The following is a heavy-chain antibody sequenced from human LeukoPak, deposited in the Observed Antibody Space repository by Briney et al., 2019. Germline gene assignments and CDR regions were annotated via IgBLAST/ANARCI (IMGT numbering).Heavy chain of an antibody. CDR2: ISGYNGNT. J-gene: IGHJ4*02. V-gene: IGHV1-18*04. D-gene: IGHD3-10*01. Sequence: ASVKVSCKASGYTFTSHGISWVRQAPGQGLERMGWISGYNGNTNYAQEFQGRVNMTTDTSTSTAYMELRSLRSDDTAVYYCARLTYYSGSGAYDYWAREPWSPSPQ. CDR3: ARLTYYSGSGAYDY. CDR1: GYTFTSHG.